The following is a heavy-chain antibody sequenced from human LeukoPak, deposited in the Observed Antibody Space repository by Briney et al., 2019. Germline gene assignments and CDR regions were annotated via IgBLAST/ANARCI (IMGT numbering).Heavy chain of an antibody. Sequence: GESLKISCKGSGYSFTSYWIGWVRQMPGKGLEWMGTIYPGGSDARYSPSFRGQVTISADKSISTAYLQWSSLKASDTAIYYCARDYTRSSPFDYWGQGTLVTVSS. J-gene: IGHJ4*02. CDR3: ARDYTRSSPFDY. CDR1: GYSFTSYW. D-gene: IGHD2-2*02. V-gene: IGHV5-51*01. CDR2: IYPGGSDA.